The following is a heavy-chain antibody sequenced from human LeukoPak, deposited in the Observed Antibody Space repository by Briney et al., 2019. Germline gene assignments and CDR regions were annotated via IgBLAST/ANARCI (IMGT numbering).Heavy chain of an antibody. J-gene: IGHJ4*02. CDR1: GGTFSSYA. CDR3: ALQITMIAPFDY. Sequence: SAKVSCKASGGTFSSYAISWVRQAPGQGLEWMGRIIPILGIANYAQKFQGRVTITADKSTSTAYMELSSLRSEDTAVYYCALQITMIAPFDYWGQGTLVTVSS. CDR2: IIPILGIA. V-gene: IGHV1-69*04. D-gene: IGHD3-22*01.